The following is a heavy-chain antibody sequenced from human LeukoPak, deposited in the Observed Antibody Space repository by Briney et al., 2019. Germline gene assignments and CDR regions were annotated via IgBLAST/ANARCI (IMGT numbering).Heavy chain of an antibody. CDR1: GGSISSGSYY. D-gene: IGHD2-21*01. J-gene: IGHJ4*02. CDR3: ARVRGVWWSIFDY. Sequence: SETLSLTCTVSGGSISSGSYYWSWIRQPAGKGLEWIGRIYTSGSTNYNPSLKSRVTISVDTSKNQFSLKLSSVTAADTAVYYCARVRGVWWSIFDYWGQGTLVTVSS. V-gene: IGHV4-61*02. CDR2: IYTSGST.